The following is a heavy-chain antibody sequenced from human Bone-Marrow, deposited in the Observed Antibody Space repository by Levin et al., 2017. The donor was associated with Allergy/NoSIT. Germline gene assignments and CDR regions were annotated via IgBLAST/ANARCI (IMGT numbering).Heavy chain of an antibody. J-gene: IGHJ4*02. V-gene: IGHV1-46*01. CDR3: ATDGGHLDFDY. D-gene: IGHD3-16*01. CDR1: GYRFTSRY. Sequence: AASVKVSCKASGYRFTSRYIHWVRQAPGQGLEWMGVIYPSGGETTYAEKFEGRVAMTRDTSTSTVFMELSSLRSEDTAVYYCATDGGHLDFDYWGQGTLIPVSS. CDR2: IYPSGGET.